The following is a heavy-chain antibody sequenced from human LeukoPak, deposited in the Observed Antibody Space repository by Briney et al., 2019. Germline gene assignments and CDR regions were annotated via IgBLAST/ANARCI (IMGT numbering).Heavy chain of an antibody. CDR3: ARGHKQQLVLYFDY. V-gene: IGHV4-34*01. J-gene: IGHJ4*02. CDR1: GGSFSGYY. CDR2: INHSGSA. D-gene: IGHD6-13*01. Sequence: SETLSLTCAVYGGSFSGYYWSWIRQPPGKGLEWIGEINHSGSANYNPSLKSRVTISVDTSKNQFSLKLSSVTAADTAVYHCARGHKQQLVLYFDYWGQGTLVTVSS.